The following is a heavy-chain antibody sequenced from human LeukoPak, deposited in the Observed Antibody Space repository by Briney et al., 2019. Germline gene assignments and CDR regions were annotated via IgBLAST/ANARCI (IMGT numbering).Heavy chain of an antibody. Sequence: GGSLRLSCAASGFTFSTSEMNWVRQAPGKGLAWISYISSRGRTIFYADSVKGRFIISRDNAKNSLYLQMNGLRAEDTAVYKCARDLPQPTSGWFENPGAAFDIWGQGTMVTVSS. CDR2: ISSRGRTI. D-gene: IGHD6-19*01. CDR1: GFTFSTSE. V-gene: IGHV3-48*03. CDR3: ARDLPQPTSGWFENPGAAFDI. J-gene: IGHJ3*02.